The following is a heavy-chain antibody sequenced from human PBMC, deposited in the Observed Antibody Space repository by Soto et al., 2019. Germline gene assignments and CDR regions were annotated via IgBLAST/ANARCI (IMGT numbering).Heavy chain of an antibody. Sequence: GASVKVSCKASGYTFTSYAMHWVRQAPGQRLEWMGWINAGNGNTKYSQKFQGRVTITRDTSASTAYMELRSLRSDDTAVYYCARGWGPVLRSFDWLFLFDPWGQGPLVTVS. D-gene: IGHD3-9*01. CDR3: ARGWGPVLRSFDWLFLFDP. J-gene: IGHJ5*02. CDR1: GYTFTSYA. V-gene: IGHV1-3*01. CDR2: INAGNGNT.